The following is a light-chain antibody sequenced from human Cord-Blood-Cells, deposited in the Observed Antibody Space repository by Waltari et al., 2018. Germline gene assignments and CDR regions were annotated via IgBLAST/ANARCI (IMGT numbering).Light chain of an antibody. V-gene: IGLV2-14*01. CDR3: SSYTSSSTLV. J-gene: IGLJ1*01. Sequence: QSALTQPASVSGSPGQSITISCTGTSSDVGGYNYVPWYQQHPGKAPKLMIYDVSNRPAGVPNRFSGSKSANTAPLTISGLQAEDEADYYCSSYTSSSTLVFGTGTKVTVL. CDR1: SSDVGGYNY. CDR2: DVS.